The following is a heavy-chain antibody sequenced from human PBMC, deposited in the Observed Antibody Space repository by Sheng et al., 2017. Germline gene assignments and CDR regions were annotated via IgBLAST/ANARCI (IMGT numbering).Heavy chain of an antibody. CDR1: GFTFNTYW. Sequence: EVLLVESGGGLVQPGGSLRLSCVVSGFTFNTYWMFWVRQAPGRGLELVASIKEDGSAKDYVDAVKGRFTISRDNAKNLLYLQMNSLRAEDTAVYYCARDPYTKAFDIWGQGT. J-gene: IGHJ3*02. CDR3: ARDPYTKAFDI. V-gene: IGHV3-7*01. CDR2: IKEDGSAK. D-gene: IGHD2-2*02.